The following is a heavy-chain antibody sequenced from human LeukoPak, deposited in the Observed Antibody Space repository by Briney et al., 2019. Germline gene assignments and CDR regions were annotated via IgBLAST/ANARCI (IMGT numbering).Heavy chain of an antibody. Sequence: PGGSLRLSCAASGFTFSSYAMHWVRQAPGKGLEWVAVISYDGSNKYYADSVKGRFTISRDNSKNTLYLQMNSLRAEDTAVYYCASRYCSGGSCYNNDAFDIWGQGTMVTVSS. CDR2: ISYDGSNK. CDR3: ASRYCSGGSCYNNDAFDI. CDR1: GFTFSSYA. V-gene: IGHV3-30-3*01. D-gene: IGHD2-15*01. J-gene: IGHJ3*02.